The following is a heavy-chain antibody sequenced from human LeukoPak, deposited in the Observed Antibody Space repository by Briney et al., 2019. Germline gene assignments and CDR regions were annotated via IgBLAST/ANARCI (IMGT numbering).Heavy chain of an antibody. CDR2: TYYRSKWYN. V-gene: IGHV6-1*01. CDR1: GDSVSSKSAA. J-gene: IGHJ4*02. CDR3: ARDSFSYSSSSSAFDD. D-gene: IGHD6-6*01. Sequence: SQTLSLTCAISGDSVSSKSAAWNWIRQSPSRGLEWLGRTYYRSKWYNDYAVSVKNRISINPDTSKNQFSLQLKSVTPEDTAVYYCARDSFSYSSSSSAFDDWGQGSLVTVSS.